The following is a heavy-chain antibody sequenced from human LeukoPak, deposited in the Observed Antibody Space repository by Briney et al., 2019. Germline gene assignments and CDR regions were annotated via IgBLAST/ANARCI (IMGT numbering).Heavy chain of an antibody. Sequence: PGGSLRLSCAASGFTFSNFWLHWVRQAPGKGLEWVSFITSDRSHINYAESVEGRSTISRDNAKNTLYLQMNTLRAEDAAVYYGSRGGHSSFDYWGQGALVTVSS. V-gene: IGHV3-74*01. CDR1: GFTFSNFW. CDR3: SRGGHSSFDY. J-gene: IGHJ4*02. CDR2: ITSDRSHI. D-gene: IGHD3-16*01.